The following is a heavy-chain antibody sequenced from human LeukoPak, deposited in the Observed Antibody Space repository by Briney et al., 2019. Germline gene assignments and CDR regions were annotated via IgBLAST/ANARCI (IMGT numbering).Heavy chain of an antibody. V-gene: IGHV6-1*01. Sequence: SQTLSLTCAISGDSVSSNSAAWNWIRQSPSRGLEWLGRTYYRSEWYNDYAVSVKSRITINPDTSKNQFSLQLNSVTPEDTAVYYCARLKSGYSSGWYVMDYWGQGTLVTVSS. CDR3: ARLKSGYSSGWYVMDY. CDR1: GDSVSSNSAA. D-gene: IGHD6-19*01. CDR2: TYYRSEWYN. J-gene: IGHJ4*02.